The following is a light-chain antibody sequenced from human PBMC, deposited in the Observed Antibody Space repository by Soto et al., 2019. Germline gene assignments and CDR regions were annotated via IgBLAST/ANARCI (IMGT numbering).Light chain of an antibody. V-gene: IGKV1-9*01. CDR1: QGISSY. CDR2: AAS. J-gene: IGKJ5*01. Sequence: DLPLTQSPSFLSASVGDRVTITCRASQGISSYLAWYQQKPGEASKFLIYAASTLRGGVPSRFSGSGSGTEFTLTISSLQPEDFATYYCQGLNDYPITFGQGTRLEIK. CDR3: QGLNDYPIT.